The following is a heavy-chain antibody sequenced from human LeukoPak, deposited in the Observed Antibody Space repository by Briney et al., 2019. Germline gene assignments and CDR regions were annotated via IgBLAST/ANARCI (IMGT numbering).Heavy chain of an antibody. CDR3: ARKSRDGYNWVDY. CDR1: GFTFSDYY. D-gene: IGHD5-24*01. V-gene: IGHV3-11*01. J-gene: IGHJ4*02. CDR2: ISSSGSTI. Sequence: GGSLRLSCAASGFTFSDYYMSWIRQAPGKGLEWVSYISSSGSTIYYADSVKGRFTISRDNAKNSLYLQMNSLRAEDTAVYYCARKSRDGYNWVDYWGQGTLVTVSS.